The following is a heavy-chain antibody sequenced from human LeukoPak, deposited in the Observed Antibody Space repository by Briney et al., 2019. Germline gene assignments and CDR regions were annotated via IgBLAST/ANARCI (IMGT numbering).Heavy chain of an antibody. V-gene: IGHV3-48*01. CDR1: GFTSSSYT. CDR2: ISPSSTSI. Sequence: GGSLRLSCAASGFTSSSYTMNWVRQAPGKGLEWVSYISPSSTSIYYADSVKGRFTISRDNAKNSLSLQMNSLRAEDTAVYYCARGNYFDYWGQGVLVTVSS. J-gene: IGHJ4*02. CDR3: ARGNYFDY.